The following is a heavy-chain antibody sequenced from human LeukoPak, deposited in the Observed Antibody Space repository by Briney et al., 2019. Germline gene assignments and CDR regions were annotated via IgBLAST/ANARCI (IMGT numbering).Heavy chain of an antibody. CDR1: GFTFSNYW. CDR3: ARGYYYGSGTYLSPYFDY. J-gene: IGHJ4*02. D-gene: IGHD3-10*01. CDR2: MKQDGSEE. V-gene: IGHV3-7*01. Sequence: PGGSLRLSCAASGFTFSNYWMSWVRQAPGKGLEWVANMKQDGSEEYYVDSVKGRVTISRDNAKNSLYLQMHSLRAEDTALYYCARGYYYGSGTYLSPYFDYWGQGTPVTVSS.